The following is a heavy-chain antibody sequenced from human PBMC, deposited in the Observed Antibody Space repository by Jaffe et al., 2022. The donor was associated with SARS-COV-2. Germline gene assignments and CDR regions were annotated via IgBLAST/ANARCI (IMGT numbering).Heavy chain of an antibody. CDR3: ARDQVFKDSSSSWYPSYYYYYGMDV. CDR1: GFTFSSYS. V-gene: IGHV3-48*02. Sequence: EVQLVESGGGLVQPGGSLRLSCAASGFTFSSYSMNWVRQAPGKGLEWVSYISSSSSTIYYADSVKGRFTISRDNAKNSLYLQMNSLRDEDTAVYYCARDQVFKDSSSSWYPSYYYYYGMDVWGQGTTVTVSS. CDR2: ISSSSSTI. D-gene: IGHD6-13*01. J-gene: IGHJ6*02.